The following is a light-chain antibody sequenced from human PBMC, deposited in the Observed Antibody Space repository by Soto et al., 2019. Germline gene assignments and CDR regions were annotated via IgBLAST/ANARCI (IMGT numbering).Light chain of an antibody. CDR3: QQSYSTPLT. V-gene: IGKV1-39*01. CDR2: DAS. J-gene: IGKJ4*01. CDR1: QSISNY. Sequence: DLQMTQSPSSLSASVGDRVTITCRASQSISNYLNWYQQKPGKGPKLLIYDASSLQSGVPSRFSGSGSGTDFTLTISSLQPEDFATYYCQQSYSTPLTFGGGTKVEIK.